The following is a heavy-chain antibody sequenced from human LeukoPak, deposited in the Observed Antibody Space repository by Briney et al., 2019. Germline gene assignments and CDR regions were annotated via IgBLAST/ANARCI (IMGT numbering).Heavy chain of an antibody. V-gene: IGHV4-38-2*01. CDR3: TRVGRSLHWNPDY. CDR1: GYSISSGYY. D-gene: IGHD1-1*01. Sequence: PSETLSLTCAVSGYSISSGYYWGCIRQPPGKGLEWGGSFYYSGSTYYDPSLESRVITSVNTSKNHFLLQMTSVPAAATAVSYATRVGRSLHWNPDYLGQGTMASV. CDR2: FYYSGST. J-gene: IGHJ4*02.